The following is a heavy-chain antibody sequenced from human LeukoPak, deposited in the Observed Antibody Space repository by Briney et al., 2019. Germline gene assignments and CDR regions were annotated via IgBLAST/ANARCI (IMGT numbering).Heavy chain of an antibody. D-gene: IGHD3-22*01. CDR3: ARDAKNAYYDSSGEEYYFDY. J-gene: IGHJ4*02. V-gene: IGHV4-59*01. CDR2: IYYSGST. CDR1: GGSISSYY. Sequence: SETLSLTCTVSGGSISSYYWSWIRQPPGKGLEWIGYIYYSGSTNYNPSLKSRVTISVDTSKNQFSLKLSSVTAADTAVYYCARDAKNAYYDSSGEEYYFDYWGQGTLVTVSP.